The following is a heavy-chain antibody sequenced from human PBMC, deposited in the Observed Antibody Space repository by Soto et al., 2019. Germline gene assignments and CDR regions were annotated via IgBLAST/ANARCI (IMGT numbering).Heavy chain of an antibody. Sequence: GGSLRLSCAASGFMFSRYWMHGVSQAPGKGLVWVSEINTDGTSTNYADSVKGRFTISRDNGKKTLYLQMNSLRLEDTAVYYCASLSAPTDYWGQGNLVTVSS. J-gene: IGHJ4*02. CDR3: ASLSAPTDY. CDR1: GFMFSRYW. V-gene: IGHV3-74*01. D-gene: IGHD6-25*01. CDR2: INTDGTST.